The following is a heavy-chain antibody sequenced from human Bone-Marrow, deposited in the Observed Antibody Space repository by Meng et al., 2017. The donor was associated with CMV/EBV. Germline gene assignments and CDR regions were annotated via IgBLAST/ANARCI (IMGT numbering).Heavy chain of an antibody. CDR1: GFTFSSYG. D-gene: IGHD3-3*01. Sequence: GESLKISCAASGFTFSSYGMHWVRQAPGKGLEWVSSISSSSSYIYYADSVKGRFTISRDNAKNSLYLQMNSLRAEDTAVYYCAREDTIFGVVIGAFDIWGQGTMVTVSS. V-gene: IGHV3-21*01. J-gene: IGHJ3*02. CDR3: AREDTIFGVVIGAFDI. CDR2: ISSSSSYI.